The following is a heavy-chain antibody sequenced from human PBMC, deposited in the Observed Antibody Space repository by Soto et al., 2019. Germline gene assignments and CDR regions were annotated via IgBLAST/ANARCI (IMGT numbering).Heavy chain of an antibody. CDR1: GGSVSSGSYY. J-gene: IGHJ4*02. V-gene: IGHV4-61*01. D-gene: IGHD4-17*01. CDR3: ARLYGDYGGIDY. CDR2: IYYSGST. Sequence: PSETLSLTCTVSGGSVSSGSYYWSWIRQPPGKGLEWIGYIYYSGSTNYNPSLKSRVTISVDTSKNQFSLKLSSVTAADTAVYYCARLYGDYGGIDYWGQGTLVTVAS.